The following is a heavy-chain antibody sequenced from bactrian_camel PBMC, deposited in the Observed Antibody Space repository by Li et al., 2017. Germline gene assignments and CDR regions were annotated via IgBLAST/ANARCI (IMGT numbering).Heavy chain of an antibody. D-gene: IGHD1*01. CDR3: TPGVYWVGYHEMAEY. J-gene: IGHJ4*01. CDR2: INYAGDKT. Sequence: DVQLVESGGGLVRPGGSMRLSCAASGFSLNTAFMRWVRQAPGKGLEWVATINYAGDKTYYADSVNGRFIISRDDSKSTVFLQLNSLKTEDTAKYYCTPGVYWVGYHEMAEYWGQGTQVTVS. CDR1: GFSLNTAF. V-gene: IGHV3S40*01.